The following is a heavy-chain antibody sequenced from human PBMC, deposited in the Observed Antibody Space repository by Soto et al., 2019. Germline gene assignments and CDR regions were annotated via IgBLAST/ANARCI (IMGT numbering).Heavy chain of an antibody. J-gene: IGHJ5*02. V-gene: IGHV2-26*01. CDR3: ARRHLAVAVSPWFDP. CDR1: GLSITDSEMG. Sequence: QVTLKESGPVLVKPTETLTLRCTVSGLSITDSEMGVSWIRQPPGQPLEWLAHIDSSGEKSYRTFLKSRLAISKDTSKSQIVLTMTNMDPADTATYYCARRHLAVAVSPWFDPWPGNPGHRLL. D-gene: IGHD6-19*01. CDR2: IDSSGEK.